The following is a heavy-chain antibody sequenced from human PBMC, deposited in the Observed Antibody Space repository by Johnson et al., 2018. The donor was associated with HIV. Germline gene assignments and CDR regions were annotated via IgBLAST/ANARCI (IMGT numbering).Heavy chain of an antibody. D-gene: IGHD5-12*01. J-gene: IGHJ3*02. Sequence: VQLVESGGDLVQSGGSLRLSCAVSGISVSVNYMSWVRQAPGKGLEWVSLIDSGGTTNYEDSVKGRFTISRNDSKNTLYLQMDSLRPEDTAVYYCARGRKDIEAADGLDNDAFDMWGQGTLVTVSS. CDR2: IDSGGTT. CDR1: GISVSVNY. CDR3: ARGRKDIEAADGLDNDAFDM. V-gene: IGHV3-66*01.